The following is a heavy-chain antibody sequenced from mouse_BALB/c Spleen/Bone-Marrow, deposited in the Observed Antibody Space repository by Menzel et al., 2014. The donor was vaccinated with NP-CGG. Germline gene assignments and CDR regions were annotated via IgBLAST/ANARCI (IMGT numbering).Heavy chain of an antibody. D-gene: IGHD1-1*01. CDR2: IWAGGTT. CDR3: ARSTTTDYFDY. Sequence: VQLQESGPGLVAPSQSLSITCTASGFSLTSYGVHWVRQPPGKGLEWLGVIWAGGTTNYNSALMSRLSISKDNSKSQVFLKMNSLRTDDTAMYYCARSTTTDYFDYWGQGTTLTVSS. J-gene: IGHJ2*01. CDR1: GFSLTSYG. V-gene: IGHV2-9*02.